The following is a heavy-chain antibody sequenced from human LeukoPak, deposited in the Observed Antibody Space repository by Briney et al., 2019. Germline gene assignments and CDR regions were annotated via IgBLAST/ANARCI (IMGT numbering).Heavy chain of an antibody. CDR2: IKEDGSEK. D-gene: IGHD1-26*01. J-gene: IGHJ3*02. CDR1: GFTFSSYW. V-gene: IGHV3-7*01. Sequence: GGSLRLSCAGSGFTFSSYWLSWVRQAPGKGLEWVANIKEDGSEKYYVDSVKGRFTISRDNAKNSMYLQMNSLGAEDTAAYYCAGRIFDIWGQGTMVTVSS. CDR3: AGRIFDI.